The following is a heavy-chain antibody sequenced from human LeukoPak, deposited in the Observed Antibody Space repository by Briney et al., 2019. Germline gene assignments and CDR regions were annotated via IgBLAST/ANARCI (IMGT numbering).Heavy chain of an antibody. CDR1: GYTLTIYD. Sequence: ASLKVSCKASGYTLTIYDLNWVRQATGQGLEWMGWMNPNSSNTGYAPKFQGRVTMNRNTSISTAYMELSSLRSEDTAVYYCARKGPANYYYDYMDVWGKGTSVTVSS. J-gene: IGHJ6*03. CDR3: ARKGPANYYYDYMDV. D-gene: IGHD2-2*01. CDR2: MNPNSSNT. V-gene: IGHV1-8*01.